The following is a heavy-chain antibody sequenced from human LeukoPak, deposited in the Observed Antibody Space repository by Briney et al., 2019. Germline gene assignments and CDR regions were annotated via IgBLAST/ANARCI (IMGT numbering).Heavy chain of an antibody. CDR2: IYSGGST. J-gene: IGHJ4*02. CDR3: ARMYRSSWYRVDY. CDR1: GFTVSSNY. Sequence: GGSLRLSWAASGFTVSSNYMSWVRQAPGKGLEWVSVIYSGGSTYYADSVKGRFTISRDNSKNTLYLQMNSLKAEDTAVYYCARMYRSSWYRVDYLGQGTLVTVSS. D-gene: IGHD6-13*01. V-gene: IGHV3-53*01.